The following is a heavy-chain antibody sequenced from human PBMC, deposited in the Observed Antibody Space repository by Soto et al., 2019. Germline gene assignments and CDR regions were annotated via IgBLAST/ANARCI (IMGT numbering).Heavy chain of an antibody. Sequence: QVQLVQSGAEVKEPGASVTVSCKASGYTFNSYDVMWVRKAPGQGLEWMGWISGHNGKADYAENLQGRVIMTTDTSTATASMDLRGLRSDDTAAYYCARKGYIGNFAMDVWGQGTTVTVSS. J-gene: IGHJ6*02. V-gene: IGHV1-18*04. CDR3: ARKGYIGNFAMDV. CDR2: ISGHNGKA. D-gene: IGHD5-12*01. CDR1: GYTFNSYD.